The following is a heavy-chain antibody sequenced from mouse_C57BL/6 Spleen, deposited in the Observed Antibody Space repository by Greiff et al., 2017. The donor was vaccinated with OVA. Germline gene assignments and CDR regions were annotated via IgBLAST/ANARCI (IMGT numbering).Heavy chain of an antibody. J-gene: IGHJ3*01. Sequence: EVQLQQSGPGLVKPSQSLSLTCSVTGYSITSGYYWNWIRQFPGNKLEWMGYISYDGSNNYNPSLKNRISITRDTSKNQFFLKLNSVTTEDTATYYCARGLLRYGFAYWGQGTLVTVSA. CDR1: GYSITSGYY. CDR3: ARGLLRYGFAY. D-gene: IGHD1-1*01. V-gene: IGHV3-6*01. CDR2: ISYDGSN.